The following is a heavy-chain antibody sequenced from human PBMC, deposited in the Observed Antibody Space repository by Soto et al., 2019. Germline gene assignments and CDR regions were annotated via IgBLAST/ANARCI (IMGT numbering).Heavy chain of an antibody. V-gene: IGHV3-48*02. CDR2: INTNGESI. CDR1: ESIFSSYN. CDR3: ARDDYDGSGSL. J-gene: IGHJ4*02. Sequence: DVLLVESGGGLVQPGGCLRLSCAASESIFSSYNMNWVRQAPGKGLEWVSYINTNGESIYYAGSVKGRFTISRDNAKNSLYLQMNSLRDEDTAVYFCARDDYDGSGSLWGQGTLVTVSS. D-gene: IGHD3-22*01.